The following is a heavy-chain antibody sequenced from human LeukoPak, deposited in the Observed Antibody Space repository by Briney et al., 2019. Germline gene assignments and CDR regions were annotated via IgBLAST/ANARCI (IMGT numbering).Heavy chain of an antibody. V-gene: IGHV3-15*01. CDR3: TTTGLQMPSSP. D-gene: IGHD4-4*01. Sequence: GSLRLSCAASGFTFSDAWMTWVRQAPGKGLEWVGRIQSKIDGEAALYAAPVKGRFTISRDDSRNTLYLKMNSLRTEDTAVYYCTTTGLQMPSSPWGQGTLVTVSS. CDR2: IQSKIDGEAA. J-gene: IGHJ5*02. CDR1: GFTFSDAW.